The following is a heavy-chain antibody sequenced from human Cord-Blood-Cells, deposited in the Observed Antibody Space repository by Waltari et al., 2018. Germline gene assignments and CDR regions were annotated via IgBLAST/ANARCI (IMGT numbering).Heavy chain of an antibody. V-gene: IGHV3-23*01. CDR2: ISGSGGSP. D-gene: IGHD3-10*01. J-gene: IGHJ4*02. CDR3: AKEGGSGSYQTLDY. CDR1: GFTFSSYA. Sequence: EVQLLESGGGLVQPGGSLRLSCAASGFTFSSYAMSWFRQAPGKGLEWVSAISGSGGSPYYADSVKGRFTISRDNSKNTLYLQMNSLRAEDTAVYYCAKEGGSGSYQTLDYWGQGTLVTVSS.